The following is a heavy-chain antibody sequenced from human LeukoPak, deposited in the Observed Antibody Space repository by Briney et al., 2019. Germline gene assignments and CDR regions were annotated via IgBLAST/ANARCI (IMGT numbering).Heavy chain of an antibody. D-gene: IGHD3-22*01. V-gene: IGHV3-23*01. J-gene: IGHJ4*02. CDR3: AEEALQYYYDSSGYYYFDY. CDR1: GFSFSSYA. CDR2: ISGSGGST. Sequence: GCLRLSCAASGFSFSSYAMSWVRQAPRKGLEWVSAISGSGGSTYYADSVKGRFTISRDDSKNTLYLQMNSLRAEDTAVYYCAEEALQYYYDSSGYYYFDYWGQGTLVTVSS.